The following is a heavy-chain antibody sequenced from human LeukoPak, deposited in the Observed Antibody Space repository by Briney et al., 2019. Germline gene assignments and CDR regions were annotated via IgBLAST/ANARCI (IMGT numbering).Heavy chain of an antibody. CDR3: ARPSGYCSGGSCLST. J-gene: IGHJ5*02. CDR2: ISSSSSYI. CDR1: GFTFSSYS. Sequence: GGSLRLSCAASGFTFSSYSMNWVRQAPGKGLEWVSSISSSSSYIYYADSVKGRFTISRDNAKNSLYLQMNSLRAEDTAVYYCARPSGYCSGGSCLSTWGQGTLVTVSS. D-gene: IGHD2-15*01. V-gene: IGHV3-21*01.